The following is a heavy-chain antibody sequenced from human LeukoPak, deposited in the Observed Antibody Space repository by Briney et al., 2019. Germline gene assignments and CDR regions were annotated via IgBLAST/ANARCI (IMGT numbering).Heavy chain of an antibody. Sequence: GGSLRLSCAASGFTFSSYSMNWVRQAPGKGLEWVSSISSSSSYIYYADSVKGRFTISRGNAKNSLYLQMNSLRAEDTAVYYCARELYYYGSGSDAFDIWGQGTMVTVSS. CDR1: GFTFSSYS. J-gene: IGHJ3*02. D-gene: IGHD3-10*01. CDR2: ISSSSSYI. V-gene: IGHV3-21*01. CDR3: ARELYYYGSGSDAFDI.